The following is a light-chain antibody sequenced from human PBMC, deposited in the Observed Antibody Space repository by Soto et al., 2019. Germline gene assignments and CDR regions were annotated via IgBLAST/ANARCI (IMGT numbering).Light chain of an antibody. CDR3: QQRYSTYFT. J-gene: IGKJ3*01. CDR1: QSISSY. Sequence: DIQMTQSPSSLSASVGDRVTITCRASQSISSYLNWYQQKPGKDPKLLIYAASSLQSGVPSRFSGSGSGTEFTLTISSLQPEDFATYYCQQRYSTYFTFGPGTKVDIK. CDR2: AAS. V-gene: IGKV1-39*01.